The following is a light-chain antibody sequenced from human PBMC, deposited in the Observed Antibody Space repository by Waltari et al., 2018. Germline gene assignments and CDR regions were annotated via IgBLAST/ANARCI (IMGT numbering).Light chain of an antibody. J-gene: IGKJ2*01. V-gene: IGKV3-20*01. Sequence: VLTQSPGTLSLSPGERATLSCRASQSLTKKYLAWYQQKPGQAPRLLIYGASSRAAGVPDRCSVSGSGTDFTLTISRLETEDFAVYYCQQYGSSIMYTFGQGTKLEIK. CDR2: GAS. CDR3: QQYGSSIMYT. CDR1: QSLTKKY.